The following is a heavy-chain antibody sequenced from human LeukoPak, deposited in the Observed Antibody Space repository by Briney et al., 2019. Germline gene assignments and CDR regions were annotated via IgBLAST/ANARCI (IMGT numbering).Heavy chain of an antibody. CDR2: IIPILGIA. CDR1: GCTFSSYA. Sequence: SVKVSCKASGCTFSSYAISWVRQAPGHRLEWMGMIIPILGIANYAQKFQGRVTITADKSTSTAYMELSSLRSEDTAVYYCARDPKRAYSGFVMRDYYYYGMDVWGQGTTVTVSS. D-gene: IGHD5-12*01. J-gene: IGHJ6*02. V-gene: IGHV1-69*04. CDR3: ARDPKRAYSGFVMRDYYYYGMDV.